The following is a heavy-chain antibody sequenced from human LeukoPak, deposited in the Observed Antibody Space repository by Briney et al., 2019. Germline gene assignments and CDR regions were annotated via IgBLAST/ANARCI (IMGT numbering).Heavy chain of an antibody. V-gene: IGHV4-4*07. CDR3: ASLDPPEYSVPNSSGWGSDY. Sequence: SETLSLTCTVSGSSISSYYWSWIRQPAGKGLEWIGRIYTGGSTNYNPSLKSQVTMSVDTSKNQFSLKLSSVTAADTAVYYCASLDPPEYSVPNSSGWGSDYWGQGTLVTVSS. CDR2: IYTGGST. CDR1: GSSISSYY. J-gene: IGHJ4*02. D-gene: IGHD6-19*01.